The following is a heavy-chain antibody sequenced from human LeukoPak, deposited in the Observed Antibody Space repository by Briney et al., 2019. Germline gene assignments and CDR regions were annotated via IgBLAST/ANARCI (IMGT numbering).Heavy chain of an antibody. D-gene: IGHD3-3*01. Sequence: GGSLRLSCAASGFTFSRYSMNWVRQAPGKGLEWVSSISSSSGYIYYTDSLKGRFTISRDNAKNSLYLQMNSLRAEDTALYYCARDRSRLRFLEWLLLFGAFDIWGQGTMVTVSS. CDR2: ISSSSGYI. J-gene: IGHJ3*02. V-gene: IGHV3-21*04. CDR1: GFTFSRYS. CDR3: ARDRSRLRFLEWLLLFGAFDI.